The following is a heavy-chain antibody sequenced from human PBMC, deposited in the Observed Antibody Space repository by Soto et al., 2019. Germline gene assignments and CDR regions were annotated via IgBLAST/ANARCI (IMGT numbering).Heavy chain of an antibody. CDR2: ISSSSSYI. CDR3: ASLSRFALDY. D-gene: IGHD3-10*01. CDR1: GFSLNTYS. J-gene: IGHJ4*02. V-gene: IGHV3-21*01. Sequence: PGGSLRLSCAASGFSLNTYSMNWVRQAPGKGLEWVSSISSSSSYINYANSVKGRFTISRDNAKNSLYLQMNSLRAEDTAVYYCASLSRFALDYWGQGTLVTVSS.